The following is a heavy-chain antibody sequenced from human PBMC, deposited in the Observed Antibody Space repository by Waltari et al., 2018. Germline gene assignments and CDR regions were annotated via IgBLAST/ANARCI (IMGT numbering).Heavy chain of an antibody. Sequence: QVQLVQSGAEVKRPWASVKVSCKASGYSFSNYAINWVRQAPGHGLEWLGWIKTFNSNTTYTQRLQGRVSMTTDRSTSTVYLELKRLRPDDTAVYYCARGGSTWSAEYFQYWGQGTLVAVSS. J-gene: IGHJ1*01. CDR3: ARGGSTWSAEYFQY. CDR2: IKTFNSNT. V-gene: IGHV1-18*04. D-gene: IGHD3-16*01. CDR1: GYSFSNYA.